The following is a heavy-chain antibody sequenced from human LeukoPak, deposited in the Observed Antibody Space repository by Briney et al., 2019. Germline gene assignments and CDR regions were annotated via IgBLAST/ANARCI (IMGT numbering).Heavy chain of an antibody. J-gene: IGHJ4*02. D-gene: IGHD2-15*01. V-gene: IGHV3-21*01. CDR2: ISSSSSYI. CDR1: GFTFSSYS. Sequence: GGSLRLSCAASGFTFSSYSMNWVRQAPGKGLEWVSSISSSSSYIYYADSVKGRFTIYRDNAKNSLYLQMNSLRAEATAVYYCPRRYCSGGSCYAFDYWGQGTLVTVSS. CDR3: PRRYCSGGSCYAFDY.